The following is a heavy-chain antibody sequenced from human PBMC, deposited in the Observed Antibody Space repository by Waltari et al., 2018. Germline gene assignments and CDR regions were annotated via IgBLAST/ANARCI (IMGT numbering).Heavy chain of an antibody. CDR2: IIPIFGTA. J-gene: IGHJ2*01. D-gene: IGHD6-19*01. Sequence: QVQLVQSGAEVKKPGSSVKVSCKASGGTFSSYAISWVRQAPGQGLEWMGGIIPIFGTANYGQKFQGRVTITADESTSTAYMELSSLRSEDTAVYYCARGSTIAVAGTEVGYFDLWGRGTLVTVSS. V-gene: IGHV1-69*13. CDR3: ARGSTIAVAGTEVGYFDL. CDR1: GGTFSSYA.